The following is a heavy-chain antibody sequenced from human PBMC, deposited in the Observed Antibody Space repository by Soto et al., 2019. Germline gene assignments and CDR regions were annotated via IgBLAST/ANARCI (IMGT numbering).Heavy chain of an antibody. CDR1: GDSVSSNSAA. CDR3: AIQPYDFWSGYYKTFDY. CDR2: TYYRSKWYN. Sequence: SQTLSLTCAISGDSVSSNSAAWNWIRQSPSRGLEWLGRTYYRSKWYNDYAVSVKSRITINPDTSMNQFSLQLNSVTPEDTAVYYCAIQPYDFWSGYYKTFDYWGQGNLVTVSS. V-gene: IGHV6-1*01. J-gene: IGHJ4*02. D-gene: IGHD3-3*01.